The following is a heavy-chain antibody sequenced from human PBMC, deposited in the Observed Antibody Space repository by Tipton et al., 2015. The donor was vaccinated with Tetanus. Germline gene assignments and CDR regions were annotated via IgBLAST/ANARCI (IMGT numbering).Heavy chain of an antibody. V-gene: IGHV4-39*01. CDR1: GGSISSSSYY. Sequence: TLSLTCTVSGGSISSSSYYWGWIRQPPGKGLEWIGSIYYSVSTYYNPSLKSRVTISVDTSKNQFSLKLSSVTAADTAVYYCASTIESAAANWYFDLWGRGTLVTVSS. D-gene: IGHD2-2*01. CDR3: ASTIESAAANWYFDL. J-gene: IGHJ2*01. CDR2: IYYSVST.